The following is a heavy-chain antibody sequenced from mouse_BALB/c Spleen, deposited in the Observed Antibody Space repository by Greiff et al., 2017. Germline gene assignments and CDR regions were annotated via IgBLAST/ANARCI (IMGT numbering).Heavy chain of an antibody. D-gene: IGHD1-2*01. CDR2: IWAGGST. Sequence: VMLVESGPGLVAPSQSLSITCTVSGFSLTSYGVHWVRQPPGKGLEWLGVIWAGGSTNYNSALMSRLSISKDNSKSQVFLKMNSLQTDDTAMYYCARDLRLYAMDYWGQGTSVTVSS. CDR3: ARDLRLYAMDY. CDR1: GFSLTSYG. V-gene: IGHV2-9*02. J-gene: IGHJ4*01.